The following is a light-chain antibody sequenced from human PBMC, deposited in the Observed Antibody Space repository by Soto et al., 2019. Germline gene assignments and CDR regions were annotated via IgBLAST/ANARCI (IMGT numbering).Light chain of an antibody. CDR3: QQDGSSPWT. CDR1: QSVSSRS. Sequence: EIVLTQSPGTLSLSPGERATLSCRASQSVSSRSLAWYQQKPGQAPRLLIYGASSRATGIPDRFSGSGSGTDCTLTISRLEPEEFAVYYCQQDGSSPWTFGQGTKGEIK. CDR2: GAS. J-gene: IGKJ1*01. V-gene: IGKV3-20*01.